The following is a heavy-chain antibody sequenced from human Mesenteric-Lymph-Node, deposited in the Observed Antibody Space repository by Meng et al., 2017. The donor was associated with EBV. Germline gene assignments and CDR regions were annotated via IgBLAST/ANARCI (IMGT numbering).Heavy chain of an antibody. CDR2: INHSGFS. D-gene: IGHD3-10*01. CDR3: AGDPRDETMVQGVSWFDP. V-gene: IGHV4-34*01. J-gene: IGHJ5*02. Sequence: VQLQQWGAGLLKPSETLSLNCAVYGWSFSGFYWTWIRQSPGRDLEWIGEINHSGFSKYNPSLKSRLTISVDTSKNQFSLKLGSVTAADTAVYYCAGDPRDETMVQGVSWFDPWGQGTLVTVSS. CDR1: GWSFSGFY.